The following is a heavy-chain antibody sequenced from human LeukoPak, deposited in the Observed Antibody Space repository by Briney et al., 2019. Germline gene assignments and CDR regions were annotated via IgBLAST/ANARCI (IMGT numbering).Heavy chain of an antibody. V-gene: IGHV3-23*01. CDR1: GFTFSNYD. CDR2: ISGSGDNV. D-gene: IGHD2-15*01. J-gene: IGHJ4*02. Sequence: GRSLRLSCAGSGFTFSNYDMTWVRQAPGKGLEWVSRISGSGDNVYYSDSVKGRFTISRDNSKNTLYLQMNSLRVEDTARYYCARRYCSGGSCFGFTLDYWGQGTLVTVSS. CDR3: ARRYCSGGSCFGFTLDY.